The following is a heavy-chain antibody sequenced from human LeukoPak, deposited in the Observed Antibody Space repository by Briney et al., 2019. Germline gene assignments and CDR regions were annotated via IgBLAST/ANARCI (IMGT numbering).Heavy chain of an antibody. J-gene: IGHJ3*02. Sequence: NPGGSLRLSCAASAFTFSSYSMNWVRQAPGKGLEWVSSISRSSSYIYYADSLEGRFTISRDNAKNSLYLHMNSLRAEVTAVYYCARPSASLYVAPDGDIWGQGTMVIVSS. CDR3: ARPSASLYVAPDGDI. CDR2: ISRSSSYI. CDR1: AFTFSSYS. V-gene: IGHV3-21*01. D-gene: IGHD3-16*01.